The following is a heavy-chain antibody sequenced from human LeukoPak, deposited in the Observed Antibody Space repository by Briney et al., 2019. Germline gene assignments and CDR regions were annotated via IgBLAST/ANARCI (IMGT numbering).Heavy chain of an antibody. D-gene: IGHD2-15*01. CDR3: ASLNPYDCSGGSCYPGGFDY. CDR1: GGSISSYY. Sequence: SETLSLTCTVSGGSISSYYWSWIRQPPGKGLEWIGYIHYSGSTNYNPSLKSRVTISVDTSKNQFSLKLSSVTAADTAVYYCASLNPYDCSGGSCYPGGFDYWGQGTLVTVSS. J-gene: IGHJ4*02. CDR2: IHYSGST. V-gene: IGHV4-59*01.